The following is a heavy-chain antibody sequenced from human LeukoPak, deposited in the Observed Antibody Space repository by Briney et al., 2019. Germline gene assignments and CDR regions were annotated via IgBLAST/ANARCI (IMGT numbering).Heavy chain of an antibody. Sequence: GRSLRLSCAASGFTFSSYAMHWVRQAPGKGLEWVAVISYDGSNKYYADSVKGRFTISRDNSKNTLYLQMNSLRAEDTAVYYCARERYCSSTSCFPGGYWGQGTLVTVSS. J-gene: IGHJ4*02. CDR3: ARERYCSSTSCFPGGY. CDR2: ISYDGSNK. V-gene: IGHV3-30*04. D-gene: IGHD2-2*01. CDR1: GFTFSSYA.